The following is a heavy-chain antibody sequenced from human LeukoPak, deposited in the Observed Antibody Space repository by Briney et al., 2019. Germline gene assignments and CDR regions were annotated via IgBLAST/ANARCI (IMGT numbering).Heavy chain of an antibody. CDR1: GFTFSDYY. CDR2: ISGSGGST. CDR3: AKGGEDSSSWFKYFDY. Sequence: RGSLRLSCAASGFTFSDYYMSWIRQAPGKGLEWVSAISGSGGSTYYADSMKGRFTISRDNSKNTLYMQMNSLRAEDTAVYYCAKGGEDSSSWFKYFDYWGQGTLVTVSS. J-gene: IGHJ4*02. V-gene: IGHV3-23*01. D-gene: IGHD6-13*01.